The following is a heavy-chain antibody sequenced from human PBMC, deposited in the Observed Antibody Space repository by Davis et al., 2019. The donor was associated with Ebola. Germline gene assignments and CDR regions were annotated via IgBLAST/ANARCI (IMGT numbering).Heavy chain of an antibody. V-gene: IGHV4-59*01. CDR2: MSDTGRT. Sequence: SETLSLTCTVSGGSISSYYWSWIRLAPGKGLEWVGHMSDTGRTNYNPSLNSRVTILVDMSKKEISLKLSPVTAADTAVYYCARQTSSGYYGGRIDYWGQGTLVTVSS. CDR1: GGSISSYY. J-gene: IGHJ4*02. D-gene: IGHD3-22*01. CDR3: ARQTSSGYYGGRIDY.